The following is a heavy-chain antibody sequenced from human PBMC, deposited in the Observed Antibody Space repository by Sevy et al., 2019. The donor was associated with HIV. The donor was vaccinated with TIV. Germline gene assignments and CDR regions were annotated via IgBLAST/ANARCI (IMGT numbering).Heavy chain of an antibody. CDR1: GYTFNRHG. V-gene: IGHV1-3*04. J-gene: IGHJ4*02. CDR2: TATDTGDT. Sequence: ASVKVSCKASGYTFNRHGLHWVRQAPAQGLEWMGWTATDTGDTRYSQKFQGRLTITTDTSASTLYMELSGLTSEDTAVYYCARDHAGSVEFYFDHWGQGTLVTVSS. CDR3: ARDHAGSVEFYFDH.